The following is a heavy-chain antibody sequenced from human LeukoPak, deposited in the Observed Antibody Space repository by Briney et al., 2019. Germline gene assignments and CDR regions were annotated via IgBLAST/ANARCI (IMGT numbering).Heavy chain of an antibody. D-gene: IGHD2-15*01. V-gene: IGHV4-61*02. CDR3: ARDWGGYCGGGSCYSARWFDP. CDR2: IYTSGST. CDR1: GGSISSGSYY. J-gene: IGHJ5*02. Sequence: PSQTLSLTCTVSGGSISSGSYYWSWIRQPAGKGLEWIGRIYTSGSTNYNPSLKSRVTISVDTSKNQFSLKLSSVTAADTAVYYCARDWGGYCGGGSCYSARWFDPWGQGTLVTVSS.